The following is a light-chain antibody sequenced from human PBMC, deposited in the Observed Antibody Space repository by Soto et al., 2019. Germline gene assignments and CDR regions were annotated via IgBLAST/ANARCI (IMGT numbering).Light chain of an antibody. CDR1: QNINNW. Sequence: DIQMTQSPSTLSASVGDRFTITCLSSQNINNWLAWFQQKPGEAPKLLIYDASTLESGVPSRFSGSGSGTEFTLTISSLQPDDYATYSCQHYNVYYMYTFGQGTKVDIK. CDR2: DAS. V-gene: IGKV1-5*01. CDR3: QHYNVYYMYT. J-gene: IGKJ2*01.